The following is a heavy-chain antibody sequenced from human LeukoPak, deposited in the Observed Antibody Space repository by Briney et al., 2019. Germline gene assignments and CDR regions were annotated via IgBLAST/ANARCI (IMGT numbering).Heavy chain of an antibody. CDR2: IIPIFGTA. D-gene: IGHD5-12*01. Sequence: SVKVSCKASGGTFSSYAISWVRQAPGQGLEWMGGIIPIFGTANCAQKLQGRVTITADESTSTAYMELSSLRSEDTAVYYCARSNGRGYSGYDPSRGGYYYYMDVWGKGTTVTISS. V-gene: IGHV1-69*13. J-gene: IGHJ6*03. CDR1: GGTFSSYA. CDR3: ARSNGRGYSGYDPSRGGYYYYMDV.